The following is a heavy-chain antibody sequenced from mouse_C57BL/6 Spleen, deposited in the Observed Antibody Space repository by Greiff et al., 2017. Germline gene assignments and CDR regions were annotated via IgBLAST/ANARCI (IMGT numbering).Heavy chain of an antibody. CDR2: IYPGSGST. D-gene: IGHD3-3*01. CDR3: ARGGPAYYFDY. CDR1: GYTFTSYW. J-gene: IGHJ2*01. V-gene: IGHV1-55*01. Sequence: VKLMESGAELVKPGASVKMSCKASGYTFTSYWITWVKQRPGQGLEWIGDIYPGSGSTNYNEKFKSKATLTVDTSSSTAYMQLSSLTSEDSAVYDCARGGPAYYFDYWGQGTTLTVSS.